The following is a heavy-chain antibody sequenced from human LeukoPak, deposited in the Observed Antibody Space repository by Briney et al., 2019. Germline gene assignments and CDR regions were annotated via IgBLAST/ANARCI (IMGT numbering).Heavy chain of an antibody. CDR3: ARDLPLGYCSGGSCYSWFDP. V-gene: IGHV3-21*01. J-gene: IGHJ5*02. Sequence: GGSLRLSCAASGFTFSSYSVNWVRQAPGKGLEWVSSISSSSSYIYYADSVKGRFTISRHNAKNSLYLQMNSLRAEDTAVYYCARDLPLGYCSGGSCYSWFDPWGQGTLVTVSS. CDR1: GFTFSSYS. CDR2: ISSSSSYI. D-gene: IGHD2-15*01.